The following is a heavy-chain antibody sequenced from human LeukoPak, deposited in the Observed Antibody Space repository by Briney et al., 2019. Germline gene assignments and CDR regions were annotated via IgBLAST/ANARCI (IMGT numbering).Heavy chain of an antibody. CDR3: ARHRSSWLIDY. CDR2: ISDSGGNT. Sequence: GGSLRLSCAASGFTFNTYAMSWVRQAPWERLQWVSGISDSGGNTYYADSVRGRFTISRDNSKNTLCLQMNSLRAEDTAVYYCARHRSSWLIDYWGQGTLVTVSS. CDR1: GFTFNTYA. V-gene: IGHV3-23*01. J-gene: IGHJ4*02. D-gene: IGHD6-6*01.